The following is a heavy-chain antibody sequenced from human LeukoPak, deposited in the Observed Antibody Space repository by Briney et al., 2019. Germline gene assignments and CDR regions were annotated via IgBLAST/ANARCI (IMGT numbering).Heavy chain of an antibody. CDR3: ARTVRYREAYYYYYYMDV. CDR2: INPNSGGT. Sequence: ASVKVSCKASGHTFTGYYMHWVRQAPGRGLEWMGWINPNSGGTNYAQKFQGRVTMTRDTSISTGYMELSRLRSDDTAVYYCARTVRYREAYYYYYYMDVWGKGTTVTVSS. J-gene: IGHJ6*03. V-gene: IGHV1-2*02. D-gene: IGHD5-18*01. CDR1: GHTFTGYY.